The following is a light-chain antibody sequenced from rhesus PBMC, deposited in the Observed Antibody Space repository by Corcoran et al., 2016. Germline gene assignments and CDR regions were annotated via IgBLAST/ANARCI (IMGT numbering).Light chain of an antibody. CDR1: QGISKW. CDR3: QQYDSFPWT. J-gene: IGKJ1*01. CDR2: RAS. Sequence: DIQMTQSPSSLSASVGDRVTITCRASQGISKWVAWYQQKPGKAPKLLIYRASNWEAGVPSRFRGSGSGTDFTLTVSSLQPEDFATYYCQQYDSFPWTFAQGTQVEFK. V-gene: IGKV1-69*01.